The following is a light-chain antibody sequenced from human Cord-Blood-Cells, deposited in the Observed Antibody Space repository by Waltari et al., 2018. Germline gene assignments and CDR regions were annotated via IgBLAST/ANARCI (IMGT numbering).Light chain of an antibody. CDR1: RTDVGGDNS. J-gene: IGLJ2*01. V-gene: IGLV2-14*01. Sequence: QSALTQPASVSASPGQSLTISCTGTRTDVGGDNSVSRYQQHPGKAPKLMIYDGSNRPSGGSNRFSGSKSGNTASLTISGLQAEDEADYYCSSYTSSSTLGVFGGGTKLTVL. CDR2: DGS. CDR3: SSYTSSSTLGV.